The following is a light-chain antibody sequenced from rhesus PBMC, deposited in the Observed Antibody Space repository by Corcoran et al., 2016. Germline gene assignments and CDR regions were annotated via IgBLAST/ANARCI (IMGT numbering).Light chain of an antibody. Sequence: DIQMTQSPSSLSASVGDKVTITCRASQGISSWLAWYQHKPGKTPKLLIYAASSLQSGVPSRFRGSGSGTDHTLTISSLQPEDVATYYCQQGYNTPWTFGQGTKVEIK. CDR3: QQGYNTPWT. J-gene: IGKJ1*01. CDR2: AAS. CDR1: QGISSW. V-gene: IGKV1-18*01.